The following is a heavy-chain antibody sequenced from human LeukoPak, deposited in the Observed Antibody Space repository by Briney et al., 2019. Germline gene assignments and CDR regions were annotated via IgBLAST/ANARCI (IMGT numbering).Heavy chain of an antibody. J-gene: IGHJ4*02. V-gene: IGHV1-46*01. D-gene: IGHD5-24*01. CDR3: ARRGRRDGYNFGPTFDY. Sequence: ASVKVSCKASGYTFTSYYMHWVRQAPGQGLEWMGIINPSGGGASYAQKFQDRVTMTRDTSTSTVYMELSSLRSEDTAVYYCARRGRRDGYNFGPTFDYWGQGTLVTVSS. CDR1: GYTFTSYY. CDR2: INPSGGGA.